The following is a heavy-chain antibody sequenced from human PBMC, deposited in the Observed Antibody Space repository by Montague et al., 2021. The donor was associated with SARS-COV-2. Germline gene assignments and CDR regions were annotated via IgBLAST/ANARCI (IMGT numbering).Heavy chain of an antibody. CDR2: IYSNDEK. D-gene: IGHD3-9*01. CDR3: AHLIRYYDIFTGIPFDI. J-gene: IGHJ4*01. V-gene: IGHV2-5*01. CDR1: GFSLSTPNVG. Sequence: PALVKPTQTLTLTCTFSGFSLSTPNVGVGWIRQPPGKALEWVAVIYSNDEKRYSPSLRNRLTITKDTAKNQVVLSLTYVDPVGTATYYCAHLIRYYDIFTGIPFDIWGQGSQVTVSS.